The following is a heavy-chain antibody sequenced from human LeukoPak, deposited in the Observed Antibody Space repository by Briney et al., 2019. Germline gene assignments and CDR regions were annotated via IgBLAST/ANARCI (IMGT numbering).Heavy chain of an antibody. CDR2: IHPHTSTT. CDR1: GFNFASYW. CDR3: AFDISGYFRFNF. J-gene: IGHJ4*02. V-gene: IGHV5-51*01. Sequence: GESLKISXKGAGFNFASYWVAWVRQMPGKGVEWMGAIHPHTSTTKYSPSFQGQGTISADESISTAFVQWSSLRASDAAMYYCAFDISGYFRFNFWGQGTLLTVSS. D-gene: IGHD3-22*01.